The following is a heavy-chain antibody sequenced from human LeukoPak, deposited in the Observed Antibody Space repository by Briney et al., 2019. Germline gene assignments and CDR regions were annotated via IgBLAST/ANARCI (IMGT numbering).Heavy chain of an antibody. D-gene: IGHD3-22*01. J-gene: IGHJ4*02. CDR2: IKQDGSEK. CDR3: AKDGSWGGAYYYDSSGYYFDY. V-gene: IGHV3-7*03. CDR1: GFTFSSYW. Sequence: PGGSLRLSCAASGFTFSSYWMSWVRQAPGKGLEWVANIKQDGSEKYYVDSVKGRFTISRDNAKNSLYLQMNSLRTEDTAFYYCAKDGSWGGAYYYDSSGYYFDYWGQGTLVTVSS.